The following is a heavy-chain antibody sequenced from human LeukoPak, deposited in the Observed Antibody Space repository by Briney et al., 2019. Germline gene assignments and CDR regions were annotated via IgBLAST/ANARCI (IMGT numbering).Heavy chain of an antibody. CDR2: IYYSGST. CDR3: ARDYYGSGSFDY. J-gene: IGHJ4*02. V-gene: IGHV4-39*07. Sequence: SETLSLTCTVSGDSISSSSSYWGWIRQPPGKGLEWIGSIYYSGSTYYNPSLKSRVTISVDTSKNQFSLKLSSVTAADTAVYYCARDYYGSGSFDYWGQGTLVTVSS. D-gene: IGHD3-10*01. CDR1: GDSISSSSSY.